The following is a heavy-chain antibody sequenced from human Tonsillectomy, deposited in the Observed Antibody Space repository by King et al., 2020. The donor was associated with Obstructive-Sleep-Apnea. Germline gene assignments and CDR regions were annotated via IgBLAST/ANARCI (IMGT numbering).Heavy chain of an antibody. CDR1: EFTFSTYP. CDR2: ISSDGNNK. J-gene: IGHJ4*02. Sequence: VQLVESGGGVVQPGRSLRLSCAASEFTFSTYPMNWVRQAPGKGLEWVALISSDGNNKYYADSVKGRFTVSRDNSKNTLYLQMNSLRIEDTAVYFCARVPLPWGFGHNQPFDCWGQGTLVTASS. V-gene: IGHV3-30-3*01. CDR3: ARVPLPWGFGHNQPFDC. D-gene: IGHD3-10*01.